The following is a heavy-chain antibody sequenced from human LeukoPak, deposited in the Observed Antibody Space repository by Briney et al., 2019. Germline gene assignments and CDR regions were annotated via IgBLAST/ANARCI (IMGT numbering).Heavy chain of an antibody. V-gene: IGHV3-48*01. CDR3: ARAGVTWGYDY. J-gene: IGHJ4*02. CDR1: GFTFSSYS. D-gene: IGHD2-8*01. Sequence: TGGSLRLSCAASGFTFSSYSMNWVRQAPGKGLEWVSYISSSSSTIYYADSVKGRFTISRDNAKNSLYLQMNSLRAEDTAVYYCARAGVTWGYDYWGQGTLVTVSS. CDR2: ISSSSSTI.